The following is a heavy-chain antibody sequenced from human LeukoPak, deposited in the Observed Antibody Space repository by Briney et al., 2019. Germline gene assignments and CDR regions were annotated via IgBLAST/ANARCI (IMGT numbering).Heavy chain of an antibody. CDR2: ISSNGGST. CDR1: GFTFSSYA. D-gene: IGHD2-21*02. Sequence: GGSLRLSCSASGFTFSSYAMHWVRQAPGKGLEYVSAISSNGGSTYYADSVKGRFTISRDNSKNTLYLQMNSLRAEDTAVYYCARDGLAYCGGDCPFGDYWGQGTLVTVSS. V-gene: IGHV3-64*04. CDR3: ARDGLAYCGGDCPFGDY. J-gene: IGHJ4*02.